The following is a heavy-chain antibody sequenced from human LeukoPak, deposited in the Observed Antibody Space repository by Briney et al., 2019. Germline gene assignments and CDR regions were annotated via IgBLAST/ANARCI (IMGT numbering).Heavy chain of an antibody. J-gene: IGHJ4*02. CDR1: GGTFSSYA. V-gene: IGHV1-69*13. CDR3: ATTNSSGFDY. Sequence: SVNVSCTAPGGTFSSYAISWVRQAPGQGLEWMGGIIPIFGTANYAQKFQGRVTITADESTSTAYMELSSLRSEDTAVYYCATTNSSGFDYWGQGTLVTVSS. CDR2: IIPIFGTA. D-gene: IGHD6-19*01.